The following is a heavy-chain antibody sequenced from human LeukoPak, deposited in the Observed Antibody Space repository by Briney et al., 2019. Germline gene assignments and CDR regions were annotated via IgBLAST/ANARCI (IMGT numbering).Heavy chain of an antibody. CDR1: GFTFSRYA. CDR3: AKDPRTGAVSGIFYFDY. J-gene: IGHJ4*02. CDR2: IVYDGSEK. D-gene: IGHD6-19*01. Sequence: GGSLRLSCAASGFTFSRYAMHWVRQAPGKGLEWVAVIVYDGSEKYYKESVKGRFTISRDNSKNTLYLQMDSLRPEDTAVYYCAKDPRTGAVSGIFYFDYWGQGTLLTVSS. V-gene: IGHV3-30*04.